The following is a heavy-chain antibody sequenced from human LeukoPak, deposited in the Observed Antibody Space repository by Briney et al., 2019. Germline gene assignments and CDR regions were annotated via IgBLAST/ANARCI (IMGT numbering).Heavy chain of an antibody. D-gene: IGHD5-18*01. V-gene: IGHV4-59*01. CDR1: GGSISSYY. CDR3: ATVDTAMVRGFDY. Sequence: SETLSLTCTVSGGSISSYYWSWIRQPPGKGLEWIGYIYYSVSTNYNPSLKSRVTISVDTSKNQFSLKLSSVTAADTAVYYCATVDTAMVRGFDYWGQGTLVTVSS. J-gene: IGHJ4*02. CDR2: IYYSVST.